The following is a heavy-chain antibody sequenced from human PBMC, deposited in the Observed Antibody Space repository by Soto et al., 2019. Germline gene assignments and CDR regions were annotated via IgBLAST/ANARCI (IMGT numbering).Heavy chain of an antibody. D-gene: IGHD3-3*01. CDR3: ASYFTIFGVAPRDYYYGMDV. V-gene: IGHV4-30-4*01. CDR1: GGSISSGDYY. Sequence: TLSLTCTVSGGSISSGDYYWSWIRQPPGRGLEWIGYIYYSGSTYYNPSLKSRVTISVDTSKNQFSLKLSSVTAADTAVYYCASYFTIFGVAPRDYYYGMDVWGQGTTVTVSS. CDR2: IYYSGST. J-gene: IGHJ6*02.